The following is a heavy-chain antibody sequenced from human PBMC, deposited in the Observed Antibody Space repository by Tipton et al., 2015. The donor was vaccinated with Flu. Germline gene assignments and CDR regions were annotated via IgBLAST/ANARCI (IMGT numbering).Heavy chain of an antibody. J-gene: IGHJ6*03. CDR2: MNPNSGNT. CDR1: GYTFTSYD. Sequence: QLVQSGPEVKKPGASVKVSCKASGYTFTSYDINWVRQATGQGLEWMGWMNPNSGNTGYAQKFQGRVTMTRNTSISTAYMELSSLRSEDTAVYYCARAPGRRFGEFYYMDVWGKGTTVTVSS. D-gene: IGHD3-10*01. V-gene: IGHV1-8*01. CDR3: ARAPGRRFGEFYYMDV.